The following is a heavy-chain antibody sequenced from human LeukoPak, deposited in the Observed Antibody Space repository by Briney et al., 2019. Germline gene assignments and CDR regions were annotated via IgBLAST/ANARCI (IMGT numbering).Heavy chain of an antibody. CDR3: ATLEMTDY. CDR1: GGSIESYY. D-gene: IGHD5-24*01. J-gene: IGHJ4*02. CDR2: IYHTGVT. Sequence: SETLSLTCSVSGGSIESYYWSWIRQPPGKGLEWIGYIYHTGVTYLNPSLKSRVTISVDTSKNQFSLKLSSVTAADAAVYYCATLEMTDYWGQGTLVTVSS. V-gene: IGHV4-59*04.